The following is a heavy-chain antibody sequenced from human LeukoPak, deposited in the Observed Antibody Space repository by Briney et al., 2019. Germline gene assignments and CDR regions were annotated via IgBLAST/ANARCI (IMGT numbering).Heavy chain of an antibody. CDR3: AKDSGYYYYYYMDI. D-gene: IGHD7-27*01. V-gene: IGHV3-23*01. J-gene: IGHJ6*03. CDR2: IGRSGADT. Sequence: GGSLRPSCAAPGFTFSSYAMSWVRQAPGKGLEWVSGIGRSGADTYYTDSVKGRFTISRDNSKNTLYLQMNSLRAEDTAVYYCAKDSGYYYYYYMDIWGKGTTVTVSS. CDR1: GFTFSSYA.